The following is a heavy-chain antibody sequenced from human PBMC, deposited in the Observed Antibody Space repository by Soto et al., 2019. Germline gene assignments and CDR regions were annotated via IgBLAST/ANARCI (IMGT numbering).Heavy chain of an antibody. Sequence: EVPLLASGGGLVQPGRSLRVACMASGFDFSRYSLTWVRQAPGLGLEWISAITASADNTYYADSVKGRFAISRDNSKNSLYLDMSGLRVDDTAVYHCVRGIYPSGAGGPLDTWGQGTLVTVSS. V-gene: IGHV3-23*01. J-gene: IGHJ1*01. D-gene: IGHD2-15*01. CDR3: VRGIYPSGAGGPLDT. CDR1: GFDFSRYS. CDR2: ITASADNT.